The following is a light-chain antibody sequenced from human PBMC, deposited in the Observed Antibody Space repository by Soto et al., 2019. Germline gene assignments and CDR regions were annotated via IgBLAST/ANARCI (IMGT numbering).Light chain of an antibody. J-gene: IGKJ5*01. CDR1: QSVTSN. Sequence: EIVMTQSPATLSVSPGERATLSCRASQSVTSNLAWYQQKPGRAPRLLIYGASTRATGIPARFSGSGSGTEFTLTIRNMQSEDFAIYYCQHYFNWPYTFGQGTRLEIK. CDR3: QHYFNWPYT. CDR2: GAS. V-gene: IGKV3-15*01.